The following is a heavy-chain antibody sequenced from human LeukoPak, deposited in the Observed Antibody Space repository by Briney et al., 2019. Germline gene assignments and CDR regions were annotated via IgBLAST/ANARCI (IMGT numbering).Heavy chain of an antibody. J-gene: IGHJ3*02. CDR3: ACLTTVDAFDI. V-gene: IGHV4-59*01. CDR2: IYDSGST. Sequence: SETLSLTCTVSGGSLSSYYWNWIRQPAGMGLEWIGYIYDSGSTNYNPSLKSRVTISVDTSKNQFSLKLSSVTAADTAVYYCACLTTVDAFDIWGQGTMVTVSS. CDR1: GGSLSSYY. D-gene: IGHD4-17*01.